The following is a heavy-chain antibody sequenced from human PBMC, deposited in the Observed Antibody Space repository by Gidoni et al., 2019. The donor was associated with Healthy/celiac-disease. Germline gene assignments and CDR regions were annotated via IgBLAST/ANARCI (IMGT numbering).Heavy chain of an antibody. CDR1: GYTLTELS. Sequence: QVQLVQSGAEVKKPGASVKVSCKVSGYTLTELSMHWVRQAPGKGLEWMGGFDPEDGETIYAQKFQGRVTMTEDTSTDTAYMELSSLRSEDTAVYYCATRAAISATPHYYYYYGMDVWGQGTTVTVSS. J-gene: IGHJ6*02. V-gene: IGHV1-24*01. CDR2: FDPEDGET. CDR3: ATRAAISATPHYYYYYGMDV. D-gene: IGHD2-2*02.